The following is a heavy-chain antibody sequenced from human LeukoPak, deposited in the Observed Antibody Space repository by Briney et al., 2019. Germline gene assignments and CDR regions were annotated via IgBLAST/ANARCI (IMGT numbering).Heavy chain of an antibody. Sequence: PGGSLRLSCAASGFPFSGFAMSWVRQAPGKGLNWVSSISGSGTHTYHTDSVKGRFAISRDNSKNILYLQMNGLTAEDTAVYYCTKDPQYGSGLPTLYFDSWGRGTLVTVYS. V-gene: IGHV3-23*01. CDR1: GFPFSGFA. D-gene: IGHD6-19*01. CDR3: TKDPQYGSGLPTLYFDS. J-gene: IGHJ4*02. CDR2: ISGSGTHT.